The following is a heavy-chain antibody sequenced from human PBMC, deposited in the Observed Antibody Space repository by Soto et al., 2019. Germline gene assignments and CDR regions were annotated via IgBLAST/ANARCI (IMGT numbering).Heavy chain of an antibody. J-gene: IGHJ3*02. CDR1: GFTFSSYG. D-gene: IGHD7-27*01. CDR3: AKYPGDDAFDI. V-gene: IGHV3-30*18. Sequence: SLRLSCAASGFTFSSYGMHWVRQAPGKGLEWVAVISYDGSNKYYADSVKGRFTISRDNSKNTLYLQMNSLRAEDTAVYYCAKYPGDDAFDIWGQGTMVTVSS. CDR2: ISYDGSNK.